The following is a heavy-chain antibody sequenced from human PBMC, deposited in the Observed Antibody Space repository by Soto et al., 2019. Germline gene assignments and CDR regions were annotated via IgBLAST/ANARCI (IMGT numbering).Heavy chain of an antibody. CDR2: INPNSGGT. CDR3: ARDRIDCSGGSCPNWFDP. J-gene: IGHJ5*02. D-gene: IGHD2-15*01. V-gene: IGHV1-2*04. Sequence: ASVKVSCKASGYTFTGYYMRWVRQAPGQGLEWMGWINPNSGGTNYAQKFQGWVTMTRDTSISTAYMELSRLRSDDTAVYYCARDRIDCSGGSCPNWFDPWGQGTLVTVSS. CDR1: GYTFTGYY.